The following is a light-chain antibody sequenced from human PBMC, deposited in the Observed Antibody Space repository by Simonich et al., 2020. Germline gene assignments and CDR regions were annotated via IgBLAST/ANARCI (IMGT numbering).Light chain of an antibody. CDR2: DVS. CDR1: SSDVGGYNY. CDR3: CSYAGSYSWV. Sequence: QSALTQPRSVSGSPGQSVTISCTGTSSDVGGYNYVSWYQQHPGNAPKLMIYDVSKLPSGVPDRFSGSKSGNTASLTISGLQAEDEADYYCCSYAGSYSWVFGGGTKLTVL. J-gene: IGLJ3*02. V-gene: IGLV2-11*01.